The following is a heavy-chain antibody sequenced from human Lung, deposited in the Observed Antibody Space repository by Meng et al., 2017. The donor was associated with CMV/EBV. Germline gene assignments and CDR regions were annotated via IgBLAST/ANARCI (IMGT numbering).Heavy chain of an antibody. Sequence: GGSLRLXCAALSFYEMHWVRQAPGKGLEWVSYISGSGSTKYYADSVRGRFTISRDNAENSLYLQMHSLRAEDTAIYYCARGRHCSSASCEGIYYYSGLDVWXQGTTVTVSS. V-gene: IGHV3-48*03. D-gene: IGHD2-2*01. CDR3: ARGRHCSSASCEGIYYYSGLDV. J-gene: IGHJ6*02. CDR2: ISGSGSTK. CDR1: SFYE.